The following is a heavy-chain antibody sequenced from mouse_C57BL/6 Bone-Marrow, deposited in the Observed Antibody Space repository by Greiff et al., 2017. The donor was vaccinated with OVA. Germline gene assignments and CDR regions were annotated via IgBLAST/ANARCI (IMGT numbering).Heavy chain of an antibody. CDR2: INPGSGGT. CDR3: ATYGYSAWCAD. CDR1: GYAFTNYL. V-gene: IGHV1-54*01. Sequence: QVQLQQSGAELVRPGTSVKVSCKASGYAFTNYLIEWVKQRPGQGLEWIGVINPGSGGTNYNEKFKGKATLTADKSSSTAYMQLSSLTSEDSAVYFCATYGYSAWCADWGQGTLVTVSA. J-gene: IGHJ3*01. D-gene: IGHD2-2*01.